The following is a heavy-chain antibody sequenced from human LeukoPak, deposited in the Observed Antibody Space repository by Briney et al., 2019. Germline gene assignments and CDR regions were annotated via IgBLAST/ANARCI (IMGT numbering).Heavy chain of an antibody. Sequence: GRSLRLSCAASGSTFDDYAMHWVRQAPGKGLEWVSGISWNSGSIGYADSVKGRFTISRDNAKNSLYLQMNSLRAEDTALYYCAKGGGVAVAGNWFDPWGQGTLVTVSS. D-gene: IGHD6-19*01. V-gene: IGHV3-9*01. CDR2: ISWNSGSI. CDR3: AKGGGVAVAGNWFDP. CDR1: GSTFDDYA. J-gene: IGHJ5*02.